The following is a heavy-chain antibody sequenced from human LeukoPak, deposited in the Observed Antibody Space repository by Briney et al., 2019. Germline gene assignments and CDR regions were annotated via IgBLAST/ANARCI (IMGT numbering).Heavy chain of an antibody. CDR1: GFTLSSYA. CDR3: AKAPVTTCRGAFCYPFDY. J-gene: IGHJ4*02. D-gene: IGHD2-15*01. Sequence: GGSLRLSCATSGFTLSSYAMSWVRQAPGKGLEWVSAISDTGNTYHADSVKGRFTISRDSSKNTLFLQMNRLRPEDAAVYYCAKAPVTTCRGAFCYPFDYWGLGTLVTVSS. V-gene: IGHV3-23*01. CDR2: ISDTGNT.